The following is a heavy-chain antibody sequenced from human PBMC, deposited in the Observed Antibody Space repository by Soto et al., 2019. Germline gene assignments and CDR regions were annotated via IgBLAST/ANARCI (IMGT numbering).Heavy chain of an antibody. J-gene: IGHJ6*02. V-gene: IGHV3-30*03. Sequence: PGGSRRLSCAASGFTFSSYGMHWVRQAPGKGREWVAVISYDGSNKYYADSVKGRCTISRDNCKNTLSLPMNSLRAQDTAVYYCAPFRAEYSSSFSYYYYGMDVWGQGTTVTVSS. D-gene: IGHD6-6*01. CDR2: ISYDGSNK. CDR3: APFRAEYSSSFSYYYYGMDV. CDR1: GFTFSSYG.